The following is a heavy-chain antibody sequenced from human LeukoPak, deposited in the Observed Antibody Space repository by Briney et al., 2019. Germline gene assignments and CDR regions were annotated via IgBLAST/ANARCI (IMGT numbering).Heavy chain of an antibody. V-gene: IGHV3-21*01. D-gene: IGHD1-7*01. CDR3: ARMNYVSSGWGAPFDS. CDR1: GFTFSSYS. J-gene: IGHJ4*02. Sequence: SGGSLRLSCAASGFTFSSYSMNWVRQAPGKGLEWVSSISSSSSYIYYADSVKGRFTISRDNAKNSLYLQMNSLRAEDTAVYYCARMNYVSSGWGAPFDSWGQGTLVTVSS. CDR2: ISSSSSYI.